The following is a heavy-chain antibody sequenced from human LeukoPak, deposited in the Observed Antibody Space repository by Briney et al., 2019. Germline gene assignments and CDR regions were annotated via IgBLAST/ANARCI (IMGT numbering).Heavy chain of an antibody. CDR3: ARGGYCSNVVCYTSRSLDY. D-gene: IGHD2-8*01. Sequence: GGSLRLSCVASGITFSDYYMNWIRQAPGKGLEGVSYISGSGSTKYYADSVKGRFTISRDNAKNSLYLQMNSLRAEDTAVYYCARGGYCSNVVCYTSRSLDYWGQGTLVTVSS. CDR1: GITFSDYY. CDR2: ISGSGSTK. J-gene: IGHJ4*02. V-gene: IGHV3-11*01.